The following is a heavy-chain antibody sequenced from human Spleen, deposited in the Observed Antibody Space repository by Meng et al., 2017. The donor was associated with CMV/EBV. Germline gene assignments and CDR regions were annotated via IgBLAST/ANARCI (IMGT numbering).Heavy chain of an antibody. CDR1: GHTFTSHY. J-gene: IGHJ5*02. D-gene: IGHD2-2*01. CDR2: INPSVNTT. V-gene: IGHV1-46*01. Sequence: ASVKVSCKASGHTFTSHYIHWVRQAPGQGLEWVGIINPSVNTTSYAQKFQGRVTMTRDTSTSTVYMELSSLRSEDTAVYYCARAVVPAAGWFDPWGQGTLVTVSS. CDR3: ARAVVPAAGWFDP.